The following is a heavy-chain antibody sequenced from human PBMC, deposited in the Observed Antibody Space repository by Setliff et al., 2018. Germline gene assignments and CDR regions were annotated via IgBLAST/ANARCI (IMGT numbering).Heavy chain of an antibody. CDR2: IYSSGST. Sequence: SETLSLTCTVSGGSISSGDYYWSWIRQPAGKGLEWIGYIYSSGSTYYNPSLKSRVSISVDTSKNQFSLKLSSVTAADTAVYYCARESRYYYDNLGTLDYWGQGTLVTGSS. J-gene: IGHJ4*02. CDR1: GGSISSGDYY. V-gene: IGHV4-30-4*08. D-gene: IGHD3-22*01. CDR3: ARESRYYYDNLGTLDY.